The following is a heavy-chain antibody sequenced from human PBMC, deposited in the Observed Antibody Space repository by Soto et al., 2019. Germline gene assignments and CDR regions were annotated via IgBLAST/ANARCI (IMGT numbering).Heavy chain of an antibody. CDR3: ARDAPLYDYLWGSYPSI. D-gene: IGHD3-16*02. V-gene: IGHV1-18*01. CDR2: ISAYNGNT. Sequence: QVQLVQSGAEVKKPGASVKVSCKASGYTFTSYGISWVRQAPGQGLEWMGWISAYNGNTNYAQKLQGRVTMTTDTSTSTAYMELRSLRSDDTAVYYCARDAPLYDYLWGSYPSIWGQGTLVTVSS. J-gene: IGHJ4*02. CDR1: GYTFTSYG.